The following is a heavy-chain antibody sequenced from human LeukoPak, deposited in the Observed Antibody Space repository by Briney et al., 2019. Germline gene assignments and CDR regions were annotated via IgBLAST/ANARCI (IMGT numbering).Heavy chain of an antibody. CDR3: ATYWDYDSSGYYSPFDY. V-gene: IGHV1-24*01. CDR2: FDPEDGET. J-gene: IGHJ4*02. Sequence: ASVKVSCKVSGYTLTELSMHWVRQAPGKGLEWMGGFDPEDGETIYAQKFQGRVTMTEDTSTDTPYMELSSLRSEDTAVYYCATYWDYDSSGYYSPFDYWGQGTLVTVSS. D-gene: IGHD3-22*01. CDR1: GYTLTELS.